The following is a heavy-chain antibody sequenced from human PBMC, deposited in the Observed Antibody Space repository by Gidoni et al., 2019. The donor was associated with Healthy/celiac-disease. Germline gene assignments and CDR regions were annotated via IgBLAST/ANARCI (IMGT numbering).Heavy chain of an antibody. Sequence: QVQLVESGGGVVQPGRSLRLSCAASGFTSSSYAMHWVRQAPGKGLEWVAVISYDGSNKYYADSVKGRFTISRDNSKNTLYLQMNSLRAEDTAVYYCARDKTIFGVVIGPLYYWGQGTLVTVSS. CDR3: ARDKTIFGVVIGPLYY. D-gene: IGHD3-3*01. V-gene: IGHV3-30-3*01. J-gene: IGHJ4*02. CDR1: GFTSSSYA. CDR2: ISYDGSNK.